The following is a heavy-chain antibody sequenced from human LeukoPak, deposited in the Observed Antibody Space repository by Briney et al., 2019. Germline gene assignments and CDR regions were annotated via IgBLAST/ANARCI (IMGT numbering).Heavy chain of an antibody. CDR3: ARGGGYTDY. CDR2: VSGSGGIT. CDR1: GFTFSSYG. D-gene: IGHD5-24*01. J-gene: IGHJ4*02. V-gene: IGHV3-23*01. Sequence: GSLRLSCAASGFTFSSYGMSWVRQAPGKGLEWVSGVSGSGGITFYADSVKGRFTISRDNSKNTLYLQMNSLRADDTAVYYCARGGGYTDYWGQGTLVTVSS.